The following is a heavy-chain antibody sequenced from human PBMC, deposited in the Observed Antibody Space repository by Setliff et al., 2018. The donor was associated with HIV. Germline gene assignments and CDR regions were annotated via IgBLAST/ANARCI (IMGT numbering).Heavy chain of an antibody. CDR1: GGTFSSYA. CDR2: IIPIFGTA. CDR3: ARQNYDGNSWDI. Sequence: SVKVSCKASGGTFSSYAISWVRQAPRQGLEWMGGIIPIFGTANYAQKFEGRVTITTDESTSTAYVELSSLRSEDAAVYYCARQNYDGNSWDIWGQGTMVT. J-gene: IGHJ3*02. D-gene: IGHD5-12*01. V-gene: IGHV1-69*05.